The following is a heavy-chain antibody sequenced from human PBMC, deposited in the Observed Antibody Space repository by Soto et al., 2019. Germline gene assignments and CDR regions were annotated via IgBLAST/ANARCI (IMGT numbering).Heavy chain of an antibody. J-gene: IGHJ4*02. D-gene: IGHD6-19*01. CDR2: IHGSGTT. Sequence: VQLQESGPGLVNPSETLSLTCNVSGASITNYYWTWIRQPVGKGLEWIGRIHGSGTTAYSPSLRGRLIMSLDTSKKQLALKVTSVTAADTAVYYCVRVGAVATNGGYFDYWGQGTLVTVSA. V-gene: IGHV4-4*07. CDR3: VRVGAVATNGGYFDY. CDR1: GASITNYY.